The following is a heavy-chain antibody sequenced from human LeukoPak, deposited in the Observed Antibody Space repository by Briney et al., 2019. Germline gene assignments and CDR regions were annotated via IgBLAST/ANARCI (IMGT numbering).Heavy chain of an antibody. CDR3: ARASEVVVAARYNWFDP. Sequence: SETLSLTCAVYGGSFSGYYWSWIRQPPGKGLEWIGEINHSGSTNNNPSLKSRVTISVDTSKNQFSLKLSSVTAADRAVYYCARASEVVVAARYNWFDPWGQGTLVTVSS. J-gene: IGHJ5*02. CDR1: GGSFSGYY. D-gene: IGHD2-15*01. V-gene: IGHV4-34*01. CDR2: INHSGST.